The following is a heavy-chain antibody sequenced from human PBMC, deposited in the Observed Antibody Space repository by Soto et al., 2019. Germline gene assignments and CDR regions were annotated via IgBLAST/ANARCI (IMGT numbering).Heavy chain of an antibody. CDR2: IAFDGSDE. V-gene: IGHV3-30*18. CDR3: AKGLYSYGSRDFES. D-gene: IGHD5-18*01. Sequence: QVQLVESGGGVVQPGRSLRLSCVVSGFTFSSFGMHWVRQAPGKGREWVAVIAFDGSDEYYGDSVKGRFSISRDNSKSTLYLQMNSLRPEDAAVCYCAKGLYSYGSRDFESWGQGTLVTVSS. CDR1: GFTFSSFG. J-gene: IGHJ4*02.